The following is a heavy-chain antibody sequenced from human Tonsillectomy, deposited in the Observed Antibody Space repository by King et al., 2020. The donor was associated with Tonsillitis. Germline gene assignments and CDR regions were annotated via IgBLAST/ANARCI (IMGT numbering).Heavy chain of an antibody. V-gene: IGHV3-74*01. J-gene: IGHJ3*02. Sequence: VQLVESGGGLVQPGGSLRLSCAASGFSFSSYWMHWVRQSPGKGLLWVSRINFDGSNTIYADSVKGRFTVSRDNAKNTLYLQMNSLRAEDTAIYYCTRGGKGGALDIWGQGTMVTVSS. CDR2: INFDGSNT. CDR1: GFSFSSYW. CDR3: TRGGKGGALDI. D-gene: IGHD1-26*01.